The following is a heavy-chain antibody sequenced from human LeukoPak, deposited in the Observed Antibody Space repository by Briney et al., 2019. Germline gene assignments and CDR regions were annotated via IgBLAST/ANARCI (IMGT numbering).Heavy chain of an antibody. D-gene: IGHD4-17*01. CDR2: VDHLGRT. Sequence: PSETLSLTCAVYGGSFNGYYWTWIRQPPGKGLEWLGEVDHLGRTNYRPSLKSRLSISVDTSKLQFPLKLESVAGADAAVYYCAGGRYGDPFDPVPVDVWGQGTLVTVSS. CDR1: GGSFNGYY. V-gene: IGHV4-34*01. J-gene: IGHJ3*01. CDR3: AGGRYGDPFDPVPVDV.